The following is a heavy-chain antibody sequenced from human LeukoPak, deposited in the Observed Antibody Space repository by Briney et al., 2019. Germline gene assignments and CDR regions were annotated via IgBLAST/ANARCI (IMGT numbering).Heavy chain of an antibody. CDR2: ISSSSSYI. Sequence: GGSLRLSCAASGFTFSSYSMNWVRQAPGKGLEWVTSISSSSSYIYYADSVKGRFTISRDNAKNSLYLQMNSLRAEDTAVYYCARGGVAGMAAAPHAFDIWGQGTMVTVSS. CDR1: GFTFSSYS. V-gene: IGHV3-21*01. J-gene: IGHJ3*02. CDR3: ARGGVAGMAAAPHAFDI. D-gene: IGHD6-13*01.